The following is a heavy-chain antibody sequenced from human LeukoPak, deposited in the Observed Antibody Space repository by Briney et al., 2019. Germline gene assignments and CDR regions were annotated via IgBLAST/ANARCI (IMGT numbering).Heavy chain of an antibody. CDR2: ISSSSSTI. CDR3: ARVSIAAAGTLLPAFDP. CDR1: GFTFSSYS. J-gene: IGHJ5*02. Sequence: PGGSLRLSCAASGFTFSSYSMNWVRQAPGKGLEWVSYISSSSSTIYYADSVKGRFTISRDNAKNSLYLQMNSLRAEDTAVYYCARVSIAAAGTLLPAFDPWGQGTLVTVSS. V-gene: IGHV3-48*01. D-gene: IGHD6-13*01.